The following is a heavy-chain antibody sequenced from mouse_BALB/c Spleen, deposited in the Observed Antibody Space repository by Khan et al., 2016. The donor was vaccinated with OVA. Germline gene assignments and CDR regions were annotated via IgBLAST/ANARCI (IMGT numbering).Heavy chain of an antibody. CDR1: GYSITSDYA. CDR2: ISYSGST. CDR3: ARCFAY. J-gene: IGHJ3*01. Sequence: EVQLVESGPGLVKPSQSLSLTCTVTGYSITSDYAWNWIRQFPGNKLEWMGSISYSGSTSYIPSLKSRISITRDTSKNQFFLQLNSVTTEDTATYYCARCFAYWGQGTLVTVSA. V-gene: IGHV3-2*02.